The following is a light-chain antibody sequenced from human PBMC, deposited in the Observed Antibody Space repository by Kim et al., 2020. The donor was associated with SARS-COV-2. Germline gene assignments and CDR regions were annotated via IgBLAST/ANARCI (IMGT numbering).Light chain of an antibody. CDR3: QQSYSTPLT. V-gene: IGKV1-39*01. CDR1: QSISSY. J-gene: IGKJ4*01. CDR2: AAS. Sequence: DIQMTQSPSSLSASVGDRVTITCRASQSISSYLNWYQQKPGKAPKLLIYAASSLQSGVPSRFSGSGSGTDFTLTISSLQPEDFATYYCQQSYSTPLTFGGGPKLEIK.